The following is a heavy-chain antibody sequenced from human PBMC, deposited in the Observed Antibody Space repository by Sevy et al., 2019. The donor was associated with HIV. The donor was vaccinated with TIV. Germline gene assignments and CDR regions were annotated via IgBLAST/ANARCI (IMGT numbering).Heavy chain of an antibody. CDR3: AKDAYYYDGSGYSMSQWYYGMDV. J-gene: IGHJ6*02. CDR2: ISGSGGDT. CDR1: GFTFSTYA. Sequence: GGSLRLSCAASGFTFSTYAMSWVRQAPGKGLEWVSVISGSGGDTCYAESVKGRFTISRDNSKNTLYLQMNSRRAEDTAVYYCAKDAYYYDGSGYSMSQWYYGMDVWGQGTTVTVSS. V-gene: IGHV3-23*01. D-gene: IGHD3-22*01.